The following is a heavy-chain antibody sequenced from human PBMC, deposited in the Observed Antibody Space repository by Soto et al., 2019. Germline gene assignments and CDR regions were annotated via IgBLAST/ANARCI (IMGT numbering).Heavy chain of an antibody. Sequence: GASVKVSFKASGGTFSSYAISWVRQATGQGLEWMGGIIPIFGTANYAQKFQGRVTITADESTSTAYMELSSLRSEDTAVYYCARGYSGSYGHAFDIWGQGTMVTVSS. CDR2: IIPIFGTA. D-gene: IGHD1-26*01. V-gene: IGHV1-69*13. CDR3: ARGYSGSYGHAFDI. J-gene: IGHJ3*02. CDR1: GGTFSSYA.